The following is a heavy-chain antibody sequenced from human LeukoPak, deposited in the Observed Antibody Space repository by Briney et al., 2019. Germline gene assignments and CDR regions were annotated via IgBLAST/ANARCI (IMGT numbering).Heavy chain of an antibody. Sequence: ASVKVCCKASGGTFSNYAVSWVRQAPGQGGEWRGWISAYNGNANYAPKLQGRVTMTTDTSTSTAYMERRSVRSDDTAVYYCAREDSSGYPIDYWGQGTLVTVSS. V-gene: IGHV1-18*01. D-gene: IGHD3-22*01. J-gene: IGHJ4*02. CDR3: AREDSSGYPIDY. CDR1: GGTFSNYA. CDR2: ISAYNGNA.